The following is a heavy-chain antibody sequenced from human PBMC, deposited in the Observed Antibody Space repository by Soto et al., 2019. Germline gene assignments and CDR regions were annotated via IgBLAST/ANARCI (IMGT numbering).Heavy chain of an antibody. J-gene: IGHJ5*02. V-gene: IGHV4-30-2*01. Sequence: SETLSLTCAVSGGSIGSGGYSWSWIRHPPGKGLEWIGYIYHSGSTYYNPSLKSRVTISVDRSKNQFSLKLSSVTAADTAVYYCARVPDRWGQGTLVTVSS. D-gene: IGHD2-2*01. CDR3: ARVPDR. CDR2: IYHSGST. CDR1: GGSIGSGGYS.